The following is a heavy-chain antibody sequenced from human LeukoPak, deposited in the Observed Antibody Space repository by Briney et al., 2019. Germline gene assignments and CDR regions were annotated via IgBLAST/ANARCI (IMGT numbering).Heavy chain of an antibody. CDR3: ARDSGTTGEVKFDP. V-gene: IGHV4-39*07. Sequence: SETLSLTCTVSGGSINTPNYYWGWIRQTPGKGLEWIGNIFYSGGTYYSPSLTSRVTISLDTSRNQSSLKLNSVTAADTAVYYCARDSGTTGEVKFDPWGQGTLVTVSS. CDR2: IFYSGGT. J-gene: IGHJ5*02. D-gene: IGHD3-10*01. CDR1: GGSINTPNYY.